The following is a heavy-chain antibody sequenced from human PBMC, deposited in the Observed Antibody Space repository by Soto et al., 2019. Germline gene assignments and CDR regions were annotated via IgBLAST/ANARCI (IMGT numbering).Heavy chain of an antibody. CDR2: IIPILGIA. CDR3: ARQEYCSGGSCSDY. Sequence: QVQLVQSGAEVKKPGSSVKVSCKASGGTFSSYTISWVRQAPGQGLEWMGRIIPILGIANYAQKFQGRVTSTADKSTSTAYMELSSMRSEDTAVYYCARQEYCSGGSCSDYWGQGTLVTVSS. J-gene: IGHJ4*02. V-gene: IGHV1-69*02. D-gene: IGHD2-15*01. CDR1: GGTFSSYT.